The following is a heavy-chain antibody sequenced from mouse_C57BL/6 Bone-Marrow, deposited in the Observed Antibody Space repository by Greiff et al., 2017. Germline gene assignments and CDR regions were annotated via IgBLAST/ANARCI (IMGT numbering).Heavy chain of an antibody. Sequence: QVQLQQSGPELVKPGASVKISCKASGYAFSSSWMNWVKQRPGKGLEWIGRIYPGDGDTNYNGKFKGKATLTADKSSSTAYMQLSSLTSEDSAVYFCARRGYGSSYDYFDVWGTGTTVTVSS. CDR3: ARRGYGSSYDYFDV. V-gene: IGHV1-82*01. CDR2: IYPGDGDT. D-gene: IGHD1-1*01. J-gene: IGHJ1*03. CDR1: GYAFSSSW.